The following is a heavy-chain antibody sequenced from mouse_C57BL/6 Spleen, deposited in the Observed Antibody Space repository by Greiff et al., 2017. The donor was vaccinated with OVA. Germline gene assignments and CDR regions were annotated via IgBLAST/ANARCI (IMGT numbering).Heavy chain of an antibody. CDR1: GYTFTSYW. D-gene: IGHD2-1*01. V-gene: IGHV1-72*01. J-gene: IGHJ2*01. CDR3: AREDLLTCLFDY. CDR2: IDPNSGGT. Sequence: VQLQQPGAELVKPGASVKLSCKASGYTFTSYWMHWVKQRPGRGLEWIGRIDPNSGGTKYNEKFKSKATLTVDKPSSTAYMQLISLTSEDSAVYYCAREDLLTCLFDYWGQGTTLTFSS.